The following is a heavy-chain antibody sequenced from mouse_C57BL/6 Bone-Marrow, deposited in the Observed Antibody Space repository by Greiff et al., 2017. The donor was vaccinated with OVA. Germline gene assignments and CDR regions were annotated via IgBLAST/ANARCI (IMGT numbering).Heavy chain of an antibody. V-gene: IGHV1-64*01. CDR1: GYTFTSYW. CDR2: IHPNSGST. Sequence: QVQLQQPGAELVKPGASVKLSCKASGYTFTSYWMHWVKQRPGQGLEWIGMIHPNSGSTNYNEKFKSKATLTVDKSSSTAYMQLSSLTSEDSAVYYCAGGYDCDEAWFAYWGQGTLVTVSA. J-gene: IGHJ3*01. CDR3: AGGYDCDEAWFAY. D-gene: IGHD2-4*01.